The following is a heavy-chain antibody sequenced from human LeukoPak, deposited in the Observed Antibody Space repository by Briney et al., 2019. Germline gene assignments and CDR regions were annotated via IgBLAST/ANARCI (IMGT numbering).Heavy chain of an antibody. J-gene: IGHJ3*02. Sequence: SETLSLTCTVCGYSISRGYYWGWVRQPPGKGRQRIGTFFHSGNNYYSPSLTRRLNISVDTSKNQFYLRLSPVTAADTAVYYCARVSALLRAFEMWGQGTMVTVSS. CDR2: FFHSGNN. CDR3: ARVSALLRAFEM. CDR1: GYSISRGYY. V-gene: IGHV4-38-2*02. D-gene: IGHD1-26*01.